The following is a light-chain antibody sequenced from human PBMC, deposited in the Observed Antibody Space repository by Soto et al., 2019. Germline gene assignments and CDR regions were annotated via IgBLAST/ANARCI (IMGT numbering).Light chain of an antibody. CDR2: DAS. J-gene: IGKJ3*01. CDR1: QSVSSY. V-gene: IGKV3-11*01. CDR3: QHHRNRPRDGT. Sequence: EIVLTQSPTTLSLSPGERATLSCRSSQSVSSYLAWYQQKPGQAPRLLIYDASNRATGIPDRFSGSGSGTALTLTSISPEAQDFEYCFCQHHRNRPRDGTFGPGTKEDIK.